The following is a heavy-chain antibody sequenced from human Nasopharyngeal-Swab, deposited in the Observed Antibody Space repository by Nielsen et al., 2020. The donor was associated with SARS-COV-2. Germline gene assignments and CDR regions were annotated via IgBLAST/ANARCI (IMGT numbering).Heavy chain of an antibody. CDR2: IYSGGIST. CDR3: AKSIDPMGYGLDV. D-gene: IGHD3-10*01. J-gene: IGHJ6*02. V-gene: IGHV3-23*03. Sequence: GESLKISCAASGFSFSSYAMNWVRQAPGKGLEWVAIIYSGGISTYFADSVTGRFTISRDDSSNTLYLQMSSLRTEDTAVYYCAKSIDPMGYGLDVWGLGTTVTVSS. CDR1: GFSFSSYA.